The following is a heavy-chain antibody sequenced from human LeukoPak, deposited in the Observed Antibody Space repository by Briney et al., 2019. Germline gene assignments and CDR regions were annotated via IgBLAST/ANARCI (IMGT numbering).Heavy chain of an antibody. V-gene: IGHV3-23*01. D-gene: IGHD6-6*01. J-gene: IGHJ6*02. CDR3: VKGLVGIIHYAMDV. Sequence: GGSLRLSCAAYGFTFSSHGMGWVRQAPGKGLEWVSSINKSGDDTYYADSVEGRFTISRDNSKNTLYLQMNSLRAEDTAVYHCVKGLVGIIHYAMDVWGQGTTVTVSS. CDR2: INKSGDDT. CDR1: GFTFSSHG.